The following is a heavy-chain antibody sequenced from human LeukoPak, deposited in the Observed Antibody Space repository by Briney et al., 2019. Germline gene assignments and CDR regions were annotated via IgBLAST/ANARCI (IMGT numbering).Heavy chain of an antibody. CDR1: GFTFSNAW. CDR2: IKSKTDGGTT. D-gene: IGHD3-22*01. Sequence: GGSLRLSCAASGFTFSNAWMSWVRQAPGKGLEWVGRIKSKTDGGTTDYAAPVKGRFTISSDDSKNTLDLQMNSLKTEDTAVYYCTSAGGYYYDSSGLARYWSQGTLVTVSS. V-gene: IGHV3-15*01. CDR3: TSAGGYYYDSSGLARY. J-gene: IGHJ4*02.